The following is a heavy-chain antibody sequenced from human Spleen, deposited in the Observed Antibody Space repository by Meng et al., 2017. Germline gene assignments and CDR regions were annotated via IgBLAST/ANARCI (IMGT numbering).Heavy chain of an antibody. Sequence: VQLQQWGAGLLKPSETLSLTCAVFGGSLSGYYCNWFRQPPGKGLEWIGGSDHFGNTIYNPSLKGRLTISVDMSKSQFSLKLTSVTAADTAVYYCVRSSGWVRTGFDPWGQGTLVTVSS. J-gene: IGHJ5*02. CDR3: VRSSGWVRTGFDP. CDR2: SDHFGNT. D-gene: IGHD6-19*01. V-gene: IGHV4-34*01. CDR1: GGSLSGYY.